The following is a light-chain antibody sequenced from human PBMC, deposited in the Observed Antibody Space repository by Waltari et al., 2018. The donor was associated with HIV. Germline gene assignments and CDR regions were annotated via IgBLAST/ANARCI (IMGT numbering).Light chain of an antibody. CDR2: GAS. Sequence: EIVLTQSPGTLSFSPGDRASLSCRASQSLGVNYLSWYQYKPGQAPRLLIYGASSRATGIPDRFSGSGSGTDFTLTISRLEPEDFAVYYCQQYVISPYTFGQGTTLEIK. J-gene: IGKJ2*01. CDR1: QSLGVNY. CDR3: QQYVISPYT. V-gene: IGKV3-20*01.